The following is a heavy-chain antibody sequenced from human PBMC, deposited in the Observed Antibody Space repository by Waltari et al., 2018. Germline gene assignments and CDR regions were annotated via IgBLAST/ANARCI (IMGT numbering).Heavy chain of an antibody. V-gene: IGHV3-23*03. D-gene: IGHD6-19*01. J-gene: IGHJ4*02. CDR1: GFTFSSYA. CDR2: LYSGGST. CDR3: AKMAGTLDY. Sequence: EVQLLESGGGLVQPGGSLRLSCAASGFTFSSYAMSWVRQAPGKGLEWVSVLYSGGSTYYADSVKGRFTISRDNSKNTLYLQMNSLRAEDTAVYYCAKMAGTLDYWGQGTLVTVSS.